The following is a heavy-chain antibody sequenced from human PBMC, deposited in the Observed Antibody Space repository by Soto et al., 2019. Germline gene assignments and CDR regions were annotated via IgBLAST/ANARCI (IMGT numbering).Heavy chain of an antibody. D-gene: IGHD5-12*01. Sequence: DVQLVESGGVVVQPGGSLRLSCAASGFTFDDDTMHWVRQAPGKGLEWVSLISWDGDSTYYADSVKGRFTISRDNSKNSLYLQMNSLRTEDTALYYCAKELQSHGYSGYDFPFYYYGMDVWGQGTTVTVSS. CDR2: ISWDGDST. J-gene: IGHJ6*02. V-gene: IGHV3-43*01. CDR1: GFTFDDDT. CDR3: AKELQSHGYSGYDFPFYYYGMDV.